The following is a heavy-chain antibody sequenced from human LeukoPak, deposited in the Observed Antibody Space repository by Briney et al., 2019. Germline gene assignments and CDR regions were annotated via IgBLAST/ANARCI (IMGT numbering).Heavy chain of an antibody. CDR3: AKVPVWQQLVDY. V-gene: IGHV3-23*01. Sequence: GGSLRLSCAASGFTFSSYWMHWVRQAPGKGLEWVSVISDSGSLTYYADSVKGRFSISRGNSKNTLYLQMNSLRAEDTALYYCAKVPVWQQLVDYWGQGTLVTVSS. CDR2: ISDSGSLT. J-gene: IGHJ4*02. D-gene: IGHD6-13*01. CDR1: GFTFSSYW.